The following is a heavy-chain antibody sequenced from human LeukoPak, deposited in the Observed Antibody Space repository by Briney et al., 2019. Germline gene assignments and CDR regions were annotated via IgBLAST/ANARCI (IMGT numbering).Heavy chain of an antibody. Sequence: GGSLRLSCAASGFTFSSYAMSWVRQAPGKGLEWVAAISGSGGSTYYADSVKGRFTISRDNSKNTLYLQLNSLRAEDTAVYYCAKESRELRFLEWLNYWGQGTLVTVSS. V-gene: IGHV3-23*01. CDR2: ISGSGGST. CDR1: GFTFSSYA. CDR3: AKESRELRFLEWLNY. J-gene: IGHJ4*02. D-gene: IGHD3-3*01.